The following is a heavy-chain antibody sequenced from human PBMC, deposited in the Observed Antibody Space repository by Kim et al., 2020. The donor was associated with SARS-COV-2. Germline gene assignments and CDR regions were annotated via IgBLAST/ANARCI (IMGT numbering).Heavy chain of an antibody. CDR3: AREIWFGELSVVSYFDY. CDR1: GFTFSSYW. Sequence: GGSLRLSCAASGFTFSSYWMSWVRQATGKGLEWVANIKQDGSEKYYVDSVKGRFTISRDNAKNSLYLQMNSLRAEDTAVYYCAREIWFGELSVVSYFDYWGQGTLVTVSS. V-gene: IGHV3-7*01. D-gene: IGHD3-10*01. CDR2: IKQDGSEK. J-gene: IGHJ4*02.